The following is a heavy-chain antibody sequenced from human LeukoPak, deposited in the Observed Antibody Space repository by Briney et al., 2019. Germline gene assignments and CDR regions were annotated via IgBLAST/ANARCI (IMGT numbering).Heavy chain of an antibody. V-gene: IGHV4-39*07. CDR2: IYYSGST. CDR3: ARTAKYYYGSETYYFFDY. CDR1: GGSISSSSYY. J-gene: IGHJ4*02. Sequence: SETLSLTCTVSGGSISSSSYYWGWIRQPPGKGLEWIGSIYYSGSTYYNPSLKSRVTISVDTSKNQFSLKLSSVTAADTAVYYCARTAKYYYGSETYYFFDYWGQGTLVTVSS. D-gene: IGHD3-10*01.